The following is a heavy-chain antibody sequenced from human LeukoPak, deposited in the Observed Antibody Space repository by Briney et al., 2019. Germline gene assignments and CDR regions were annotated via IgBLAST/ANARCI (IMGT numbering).Heavy chain of an antibody. V-gene: IGHV3-30*18. CDR2: ISYDGSNK. CDR1: GFTFSSYG. CDR3: AKGASGSYYYFDY. Sequence: PGGSLRLSCAASGFTFSSYGMHWVRQAPGKGLEWVAVISYDGSNKYYADSVKGRFTISRDNSKNTLYLQMNSLRAEDTAVYYCAKGASGSYYYFDYWGQGTLVTVSS. J-gene: IGHJ4*02. D-gene: IGHD1-26*01.